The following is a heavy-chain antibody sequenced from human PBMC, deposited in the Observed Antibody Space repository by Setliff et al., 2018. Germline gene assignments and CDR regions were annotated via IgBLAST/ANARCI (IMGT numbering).Heavy chain of an antibody. CDR2: IKQDGSEK. J-gene: IGHJ4*02. Sequence: GGSLRLFCAASGFTFSRYWMSWVRQAPGKGLEWVANIKQDGSEKYYVDSVKGRFTISRDNAKNSLYLQMNSLRAEDTAVYYCARDGGEYWGQGTLVTVSS. V-gene: IGHV3-7*01. CDR1: GFTFSRYW. CDR3: ARDGGEY. D-gene: IGHD3-16*01.